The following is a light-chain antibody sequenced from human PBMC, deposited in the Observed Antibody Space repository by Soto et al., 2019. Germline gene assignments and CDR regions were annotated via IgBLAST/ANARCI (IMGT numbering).Light chain of an antibody. CDR2: GAS. CDR1: QSVSSN. V-gene: IGKV3-15*01. Sequence: EIVMTQSPATLSVSPGERATLSCRASQSVSSNLAWYQQKPGQAPRLLIYGASTRATGIPARFSGSGSGTEFTLTISSLQFEDFAVYYCQKYNNWPRETFGQGTKVDIK. CDR3: QKYNNWPRET. J-gene: IGKJ1*01.